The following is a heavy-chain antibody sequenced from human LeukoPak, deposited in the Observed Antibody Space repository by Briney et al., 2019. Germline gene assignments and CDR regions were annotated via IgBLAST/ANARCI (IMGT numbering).Heavy chain of an antibody. CDR2: IYYSGST. CDR3: ARRITIFGVVIRAWFDP. Sequence: SETLSLTCTVSGGSISSSSYYWGWIRQPPGKGREWIGSIYYSGSTYYNPSLKSRVTISVDTSKNQFSLKLSSVTAADTAVYYCARRITIFGVVIRAWFDPWGQGTLVTVSS. J-gene: IGHJ5*02. CDR1: GGSISSSSYY. D-gene: IGHD3-3*01. V-gene: IGHV4-39*01.